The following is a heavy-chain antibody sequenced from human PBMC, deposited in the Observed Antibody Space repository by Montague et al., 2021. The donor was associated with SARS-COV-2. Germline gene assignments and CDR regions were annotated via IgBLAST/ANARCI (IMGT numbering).Heavy chain of an antibody. J-gene: IGHJ4*02. CDR3: ARGTKSVFTYDYNRRGYASDY. D-gene: IGHD3-22*01. V-gene: IGHV4-34*01. CDR1: GGSFSGYY. Sequence: SETLSLTCAVYGGSFSGYYWSWIRQPPGKGLELIGVINLSGSAKYNPSLKSRVTISVDTSKNQFSLKLSSVTAPDTAVYYCARGTKSVFTYDYNRRGYASDYWGKGTLVTVSS. CDR2: INLSGSA.